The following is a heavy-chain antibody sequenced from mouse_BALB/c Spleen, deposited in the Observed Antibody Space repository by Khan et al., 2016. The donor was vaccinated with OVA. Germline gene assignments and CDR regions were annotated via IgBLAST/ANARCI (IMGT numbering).Heavy chain of an antibody. Sequence: QVQLKQSGAELAKPGASVKMSCKASGYTFTSYWMHWVKQRPGQGLEWIGYLNPSTGYTEYNQRFKDKATLTADKSSSTAYMQLSSLTSEESAVYYCANRGSSSAWLTYWGQGTLVTVAA. V-gene: IGHV1-7*01. CDR1: GYTFTSYW. CDR3: ANRGSSSAWLTY. D-gene: IGHD1-1*01. CDR2: LNPSTGYT. J-gene: IGHJ3*01.